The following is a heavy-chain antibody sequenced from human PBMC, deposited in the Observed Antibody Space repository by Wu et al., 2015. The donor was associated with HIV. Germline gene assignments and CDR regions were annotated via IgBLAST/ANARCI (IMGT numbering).Heavy chain of an antibody. CDR2: TIIGFAST. CDR1: EDTFNKYA. D-gene: IGHD6-13*01. V-gene: IGHV1-69*14. Sequence: QVQMVQSGAEVKKPGSSVKVSCKTSEDTFNKYALSWVRQAPGQGLEWMGGTIIGFASTKYAPQFQDRLTITADTSTKTLYMDLSSLRSGDTAVYYCARGLSSSWPYYYYYYMDVVGQRGPRSPSP. J-gene: IGHJ6*03. CDR3: ARGLSSSWPYYYYYYMDV.